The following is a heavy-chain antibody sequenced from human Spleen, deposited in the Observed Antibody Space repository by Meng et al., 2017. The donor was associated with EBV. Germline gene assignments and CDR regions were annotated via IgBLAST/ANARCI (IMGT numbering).Heavy chain of an antibody. D-gene: IGHD3-10*01. CDR3: ARSSEWNWFDS. V-gene: IGHV1-46*01. CDR2: INPIGGYT. Sequence: QVQLVQSGAEVKKPRVSVKVYCKASGYTFTSYYMHRVRQAPGQGLEWMGIINPIGGYTDFAQNFQGRVTVTSDTSTTTVFMELASLRYEDTAVYFCARSSEWNWFDSWGQGTLVTVSS. CDR1: GYTFTSYY. J-gene: IGHJ5*01.